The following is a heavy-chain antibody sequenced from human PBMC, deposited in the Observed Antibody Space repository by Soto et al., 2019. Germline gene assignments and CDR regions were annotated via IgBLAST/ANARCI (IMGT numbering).Heavy chain of an antibody. CDR1: RLSISGIKY. J-gene: IGHJ3*01. D-gene: IGHD1-1*01. Sequence: GGTLGLSCAALRLSISGIKYVAWVRQAPGKGLEWVSALYDVHGSFYADSVRGRFTTSSDSSKTTVYLQMNDLRPDDTAVYYCAMLHERESAFDLWGQGPIGTLS. CDR3: AMLHERESAFDL. V-gene: IGHV3-53*01. CDR2: LYDVHGS.